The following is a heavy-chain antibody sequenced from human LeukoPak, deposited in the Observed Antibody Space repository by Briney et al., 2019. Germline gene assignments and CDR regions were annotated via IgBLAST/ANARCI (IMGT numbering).Heavy chain of an antibody. V-gene: IGHV4-34*01. D-gene: IGHD2-2*01. J-gene: IGHJ6*03. CDR1: GGSFSGYY. CDR2: INHSGST. CDR3: ARGRSRWGIVVVPAAKYYYYMDV. Sequence: PSETLSLTCAVYGGSFSGYYWSWIRQPPGKGLEWIGEINHSGSTNYNPSLKSRVAISVDTSKNQFSLKLSSVTAADTAVYYCARGRSRWGIVVVPAAKYYYYMDVWGKGTTVTVSS.